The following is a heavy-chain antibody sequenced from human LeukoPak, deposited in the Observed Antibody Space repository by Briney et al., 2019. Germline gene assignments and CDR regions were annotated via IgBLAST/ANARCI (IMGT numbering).Heavy chain of an antibody. D-gene: IGHD1/OR15-1a*01. V-gene: IGHV3-49*04. Sequence: SLRLSCTASGFTFGDFAMIWVRKAPGNALEWVAFISANANGGPAEYAASVQHRFTISRDDSKSTVYLQLDNLKTEDIGVYYCCRQNTIFDFWGQGALVTVSS. CDR2: ISANANGGPA. CDR1: GFTFGDFA. J-gene: IGHJ4*02. CDR3: CRQNTIFDF.